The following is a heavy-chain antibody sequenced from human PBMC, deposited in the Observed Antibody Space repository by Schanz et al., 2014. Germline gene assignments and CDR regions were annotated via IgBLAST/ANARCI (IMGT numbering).Heavy chain of an antibody. CDR3: ARCNTYDCGDAFFNFCYCYIDV. D-gene: IGHD4-17*01. V-gene: IGHV4-34*01. J-gene: IGHJ6*03. CDR1: GGSFSGYY. CDR2: ISYSGST. Sequence: QVQLQQWGAGLLKPSETLSLTCGVFGGSFSGYYWSWIRQPPGKGLEWIGFISYSGSTYYNPSLNNQVNSPVATSNNHYSHKLNPVTAADTAVDYGARCNTYDCGDAFFNFCYCYIDVWGKGTTVTVSS.